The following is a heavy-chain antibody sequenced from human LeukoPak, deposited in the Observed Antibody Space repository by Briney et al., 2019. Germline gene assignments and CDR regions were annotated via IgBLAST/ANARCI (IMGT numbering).Heavy chain of an antibody. CDR1: GGSISSSTYC. V-gene: IGHV4-39*01. Sequence: PSETLSLTCTVSGGSISSSTYCWGWIRQPPGKGLEWIGSISYSGSTYYNPSLKSRVTIYVDTSKNQFSLRLSSVTAADTAVYHCARHYYDSSDYYPYYFNYWGQGTLVTASS. J-gene: IGHJ4*02. CDR3: ARHYYDSSDYYPYYFNY. CDR2: ISYSGST. D-gene: IGHD3-22*01.